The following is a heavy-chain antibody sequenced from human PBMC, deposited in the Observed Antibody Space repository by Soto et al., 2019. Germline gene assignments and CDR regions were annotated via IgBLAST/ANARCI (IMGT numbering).Heavy chain of an antibody. CDR2: ISGSGGST. V-gene: IGHV3-23*01. Sequence: LRLSCAASGFAFSIYAMSWVRQAPGKGLEWVASISGSGGSTHSADSVKGRFTISRDNSKITLYLQMNSLRAEDTAVYYCAQCDGDYRCYYCGMDVWGQATTVTVSS. CDR3: AQCDGDYRCYYCGMDV. D-gene: IGHD4-17*01. J-gene: IGHJ6*02. CDR1: GFAFSIYA.